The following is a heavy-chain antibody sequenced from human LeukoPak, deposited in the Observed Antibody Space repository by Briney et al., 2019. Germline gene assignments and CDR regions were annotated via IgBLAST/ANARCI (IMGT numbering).Heavy chain of an antibody. CDR1: GGSISSYY. CDR3: ARVSGRGYLDY. V-gene: IGHV4-59*12. J-gene: IGHJ4*02. Sequence: SETLSLTCTVSGGSISSYYWSWIRQPPGKGLEWIGYIYYSGSTNYNPSLKSRVTISVDRSKNQFSLKLSSVTAADTAVYYCARVSGRGYLDYWGQGTLVTVSS. CDR2: IYYSGST.